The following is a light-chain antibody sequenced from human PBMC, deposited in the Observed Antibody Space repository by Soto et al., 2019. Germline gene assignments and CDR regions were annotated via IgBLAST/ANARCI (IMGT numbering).Light chain of an antibody. CDR2: VNS. CDR3: QSYDSSLSAVV. CDR1: ISNIGAGYD. J-gene: IGLJ2*01. V-gene: IGLV1-40*01. Sequence: QSVLTQPPSVSGAPGQRVTSSCTGSISNIGAGYDVHWYQQLPGTAPKLLIYVNSNRPSGVPDRFSGSKSGTSASLAITGLQAEDEADYSCQSYDSSLSAVVFGGGTKRTVL.